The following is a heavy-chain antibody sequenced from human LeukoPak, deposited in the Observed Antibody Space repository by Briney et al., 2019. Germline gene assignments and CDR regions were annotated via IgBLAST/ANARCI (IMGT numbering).Heavy chain of an antibody. J-gene: IGHJ4*02. V-gene: IGHV3-74*01. CDR3: VRDWGYDSSGYWQKYFDT. D-gene: IGHD3-22*01. CDR1: GFTFSSYG. CDR2: INHDGSST. Sequence: GGTLRLSCAASGFTFSSYGMSWVRQAPGKGLVWVSRINHDGSSTNYADSVKGRFTISRDNAKNTLYLQMNSLRAEDTAVYYCVRDWGYDSSGYWQKYFDTWGQGTLVTVSS.